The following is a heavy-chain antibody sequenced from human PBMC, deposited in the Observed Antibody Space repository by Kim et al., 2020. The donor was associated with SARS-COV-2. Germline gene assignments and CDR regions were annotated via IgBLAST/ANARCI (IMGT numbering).Heavy chain of an antibody. J-gene: IGHJ6*02. V-gene: IGHV1-46*01. CDR2: INPSGGST. CDR3: ARDPGNPANYHYYYGMDV. Sequence: ASVKVSCKASGYTFTSYYMHWVRQAPGQGLEWMGIINPSGGSTSYAQKFQGRVTMTRDTSTSTVYMELSSLRSEDTAVYYCARDPGNPANYHYYYGMDVWGQGTTVTVSS. CDR1: GYTFTSYY. D-gene: IGHD3-10*01.